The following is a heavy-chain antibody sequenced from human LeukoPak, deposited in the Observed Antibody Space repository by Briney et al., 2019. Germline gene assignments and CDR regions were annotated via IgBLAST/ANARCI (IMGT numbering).Heavy chain of an antibody. D-gene: IGHD2-15*01. CDR1: GCSISSSGYY. V-gene: IGHV4-39*07. CDR3: ARDAGVYCSRGSCYHEALDM. Sequence: SETLSLTCTLSGCSISSSGYYWGWIRQPPGKGLEWIGSIYYSGSTYYNPSLKSRVTISVDTSKNQFSLKLSSVTAADTAVYYCARDAGVYCSRGSCYHEALDMWGQGTMVTVSS. CDR2: IYYSGST. J-gene: IGHJ3*02.